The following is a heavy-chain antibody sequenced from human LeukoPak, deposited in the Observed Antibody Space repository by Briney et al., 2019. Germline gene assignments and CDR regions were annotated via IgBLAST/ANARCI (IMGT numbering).Heavy chain of an antibody. Sequence: SQTLSLTCAISGDSVSSNSVAWNWIRQSPSRGLEWLGRTYYRSKWYNDYAVSVKSRITINPDTSKNQFSLQLNSVTPEDTAVYYCARGGASPGRNAFDIWGQGTMVTASS. D-gene: IGHD1-26*01. CDR2: TYYRSKWYN. V-gene: IGHV6-1*01. CDR3: ARGGASPGRNAFDI. J-gene: IGHJ3*02. CDR1: GDSVSSNSVA.